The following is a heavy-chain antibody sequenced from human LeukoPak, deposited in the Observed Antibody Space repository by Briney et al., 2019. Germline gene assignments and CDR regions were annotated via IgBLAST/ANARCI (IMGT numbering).Heavy chain of an antibody. J-gene: IGHJ3*02. D-gene: IGHD4-23*01. CDR1: GGSISSGSYY. V-gene: IGHV4-61*02. CDR2: IYTSGST. CDR3: ARVGRFYGGNSTYGAFDI. Sequence: SQTLSLTCTVSGGSISSGSYYWSWIRQPAGKGLEWIGRIYTSGSTNYNPSLKSRVTISVDTSKNQFSLKLSSVTAADTAVYYCARVGRFYGGNSTYGAFDIWGQGTMVTVSS.